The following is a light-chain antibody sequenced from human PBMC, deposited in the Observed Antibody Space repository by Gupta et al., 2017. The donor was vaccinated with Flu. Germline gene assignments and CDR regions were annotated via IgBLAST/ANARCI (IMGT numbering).Light chain of an antibody. V-gene: IGKV3-15*01. CDR2: GAS. Sequence: EIVMTQSPATLSVSPGERATLSCRASQSVSSNLAWYQQKPGQAPRLLIYGASTRVTGIPARFSGSGCGTEFTLTISSRQSEDFAVYYCQQYNNWPPFTFGHGTKVDIK. J-gene: IGKJ3*01. CDR1: QSVSSN. CDR3: QQYNNWPPFT.